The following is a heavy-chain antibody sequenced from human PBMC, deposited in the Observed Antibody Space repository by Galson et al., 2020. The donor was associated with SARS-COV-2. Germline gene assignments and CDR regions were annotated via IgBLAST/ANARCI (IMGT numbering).Heavy chain of an antibody. CDR1: GFTFSSYW. CDR2: INSDGSST. D-gene: IGHD3-9*01. CDR3: ARDHAYFDSWFVP. V-gene: IGHV3-74*01. Sequence: GESLKISCAASGFTFSSYWMHWVRQAPGKGLVWVSRINSDGSSTSYADSVKRRFTISRDNAKNTLYLQMNSLRAEDTAVYYCARDHAYFDSWFVPWGQGTLVTVSS. J-gene: IGHJ5*02.